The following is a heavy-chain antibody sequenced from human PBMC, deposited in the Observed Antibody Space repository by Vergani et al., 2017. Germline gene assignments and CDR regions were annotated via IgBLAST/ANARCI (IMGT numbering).Heavy chain of an antibody. CDR1: GYSFTNYW. CDR2: IHPADSDT. Sequence: EVQLVQSGAEVKKPGESLKISCQISGYSFTNYWIGWVRQMPGKGLEWMGIIHPADSDTRYSPSFQGQVTISVDKSISTAYLQRSSLRASDSAMSYCARLYGRDSSGSKYFDYWGQGTLVTVSS. J-gene: IGHJ4*02. V-gene: IGHV5-51*01. CDR3: ARLYGRDSSGSKYFDY. D-gene: IGHD3-22*01.